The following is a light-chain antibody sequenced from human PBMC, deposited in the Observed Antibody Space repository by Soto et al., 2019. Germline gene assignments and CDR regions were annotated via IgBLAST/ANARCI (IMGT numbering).Light chain of an antibody. V-gene: IGLV1-44*01. J-gene: IGLJ2*01. CDR2: SDN. CDR3: AAWDDSLNGNGV. CDR1: SSNIGSNT. Sequence: QSVLTQPPSASGTPGQRVTISCSGSSSNIGSNTVNWYQQLPGTAPKFLIYSDNQRPSGVPDRFSGSKSGTSASLAISGLQSEDEAEYYCAAWDDSLNGNGVFGGGTKLTVL.